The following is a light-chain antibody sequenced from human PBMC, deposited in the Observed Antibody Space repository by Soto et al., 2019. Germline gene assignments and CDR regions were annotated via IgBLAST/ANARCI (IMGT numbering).Light chain of an antibody. V-gene: IGKV3-15*01. Sequence: EILLTQSPAALPVSPEERATRSCRASQRVGSNLAWVQQKPGQAPRLLIYGSSTRATGVPARFSGSGSGTDFTLTISSLQSEDFAVYYCQQSNDWPLTFGGGTKVDI. CDR1: QRVGSN. CDR3: QQSNDWPLT. CDR2: GSS. J-gene: IGKJ4*01.